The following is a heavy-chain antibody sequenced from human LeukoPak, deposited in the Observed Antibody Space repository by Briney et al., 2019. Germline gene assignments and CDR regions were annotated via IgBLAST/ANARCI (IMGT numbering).Heavy chain of an antibody. CDR1: GGSFSGYY. D-gene: IGHD4-17*01. CDR3: PYGDYENYYYYMDV. CDR2: INHSGST. J-gene: IGHJ6*03. Sequence: SETLSLTCAVYGGSFSGYYWSWIRQPPGKGLKWIGEINHSGSTNYNPSLKSRVTISVDTSKNQFSLKLSSVTAADTAVYYCPYGDYENYYYYMDVWGKGTTVTVSS. V-gene: IGHV4-34*03.